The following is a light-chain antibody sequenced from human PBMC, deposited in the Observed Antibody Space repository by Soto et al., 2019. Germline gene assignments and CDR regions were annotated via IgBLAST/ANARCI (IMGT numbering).Light chain of an antibody. Sequence: QSVLTQPASGSGSPGQSNTISCTGTSSDVGGYSYVSWYQQHPGKAPKLMIYAVSNRPSGVSNRFSGSKSGNTASLTISGLQAEDEAAYYCSSYTSSNNRVFGTGTKVTVL. CDR3: SSYTSSNNRV. J-gene: IGLJ1*01. V-gene: IGLV2-14*01. CDR2: AVS. CDR1: SSDVGGYSY.